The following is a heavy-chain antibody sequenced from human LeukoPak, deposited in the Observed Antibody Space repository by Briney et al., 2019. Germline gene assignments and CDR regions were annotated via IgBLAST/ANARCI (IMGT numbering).Heavy chain of an antibody. CDR1: GGTFSSYA. Sequence: ASVKVSCKASGGTFSSYAISWVRQAPGQGLEWMGWINPNSGGTNYAQKFQGRVTMTRDTSISTAYMELSSLRSDDTAMYYCARDKMMLVTGTWGWFDSWGQGTLVTVSS. D-gene: IGHD4-23*01. J-gene: IGHJ5*01. CDR3: ARDKMMLVTGTWGWFDS. CDR2: INPNSGGT. V-gene: IGHV1-2*02.